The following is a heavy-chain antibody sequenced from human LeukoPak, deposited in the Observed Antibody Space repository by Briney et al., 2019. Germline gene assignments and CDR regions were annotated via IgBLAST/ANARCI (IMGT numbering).Heavy chain of an antibody. J-gene: IGHJ4*02. CDR3: AKGDYYDSSGYWLPN. D-gene: IGHD3-22*01. Sequence: GSLRLSCAASGFTFSSYAMHWVRQAPGKGLEWVAVISDSGNNQYYADFVKGRFSISRDNAKNSLYLQMNSLRAEDTALYYCAKGDYYDSSGYWLPNWGQGTLVTVSS. CDR1: GFTFSSYA. CDR2: ISDSGNNQ. V-gene: IGHV3-30-3*01.